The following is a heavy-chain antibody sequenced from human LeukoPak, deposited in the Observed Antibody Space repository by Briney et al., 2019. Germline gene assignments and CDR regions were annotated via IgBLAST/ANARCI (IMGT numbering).Heavy chain of an antibody. CDR2: INHSGST. D-gene: IGHD2-15*01. J-gene: IGHJ3*02. CDR1: GGSFSGYY. CDR3: ARAWELDCSGGSCYSSDAFDI. V-gene: IGHV4-34*01. Sequence: SETLPLTCAVYGGSFSGYYWSWIRQPPGKGLEWIGEINHSGSTNYNPSLKSRVTISVDTSKNQFSLKLSSVTAADTALYYCARAWELDCSGGSCYSSDAFDIWGQGTMVTVSS.